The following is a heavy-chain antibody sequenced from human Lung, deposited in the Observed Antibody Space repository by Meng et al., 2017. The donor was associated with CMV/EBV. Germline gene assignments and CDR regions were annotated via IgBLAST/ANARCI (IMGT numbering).Heavy chain of an antibody. D-gene: IGHD2-15*01. V-gene: IGHV3-48*03. CDR1: GFLFSNSG. J-gene: IGHJ4*02. CDR2: VIGGGSNI. CDR3: ARLDLAAFYN. Sequence: CEASGFLFSNSGMNCVRQAPGKGLEWVAYVIGGGSNIYYADSMRGRFTISRDNAEGSLYLQMDSLRVNDTAVYYCARLDLAAFYNWGQGTRVTVSS.